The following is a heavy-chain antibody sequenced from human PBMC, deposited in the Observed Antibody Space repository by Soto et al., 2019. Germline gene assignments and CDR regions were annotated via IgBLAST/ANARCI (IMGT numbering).Heavy chain of an antibody. V-gene: IGHV1-8*01. CDR3: AREKSYGYADY. D-gene: IGHD3-16*01. J-gene: IGHJ4*02. CDR2: MNPNSGNT. CDR1: GYTFTSYD. Sequence: QVQLVQSGAEVKKPGASVKVSCKASGYTFTSYDINWVRQATGQGLGWMGWMNPNSGNTGYAQKFQGRVTMTRTTSVSTAYMELSSLRCEDPAVYYCAREKSYGYADYWGQGPVGTVSS.